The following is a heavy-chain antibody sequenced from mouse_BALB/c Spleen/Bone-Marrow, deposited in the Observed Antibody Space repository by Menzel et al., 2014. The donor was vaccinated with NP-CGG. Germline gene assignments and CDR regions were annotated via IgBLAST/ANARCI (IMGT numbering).Heavy chain of an antibody. V-gene: IGHV5-6-5*01. CDR2: ISSGGST. J-gene: IGHJ4*01. D-gene: IGHD1-2*01. CDR1: GFTFSSYA. CDR3: AREGGTTAHYYAMDY. Sequence: EVQLVESGGGLVKPGGSLKLSCAASGFTFSSYAMSWVRQTPEKRLEWVASISSGGSTYYPDSVKGRFTISRDNARNILYLQMSSLRPEDTAMYYCAREGGTTAHYYAMDYWGQGTSVTVSS.